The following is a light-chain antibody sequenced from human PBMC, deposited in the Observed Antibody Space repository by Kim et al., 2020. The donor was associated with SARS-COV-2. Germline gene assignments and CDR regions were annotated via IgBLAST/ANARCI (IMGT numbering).Light chain of an antibody. CDR1: QGISSY. J-gene: IGKJ4*01. V-gene: IGKV1-9*01. Sequence: IQLTQSPSSLSASIGDRVTITCRASQGISSYLAWYQQKPGKVPKLLIYAASTLQSGVPSRFSGSGSGTDFTLTISSLQPEDFATYYCQQVNSYPFTFGGGTKVDNK. CDR3: QQVNSYPFT. CDR2: AAS.